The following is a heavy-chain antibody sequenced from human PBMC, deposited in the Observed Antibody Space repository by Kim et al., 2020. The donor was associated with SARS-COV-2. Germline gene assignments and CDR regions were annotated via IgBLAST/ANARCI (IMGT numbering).Heavy chain of an antibody. D-gene: IGHD5-12*01. CDR1: GFTFSSYS. CDR2: ISSSSSYI. CDR3: AREMVGYNFYYYYGMDV. V-gene: IGHV3-21*01. Sequence: GGSLRLSCAASGFTFSSYSMNWVRHAPVKGLEWVSSISSSSSYIYYADSVKGRFTISRDNAKNSLYLQMNSLRAEDTAVYYCAREMVGYNFYYYYGMDVWGQGTTVTVSS. J-gene: IGHJ6*02.